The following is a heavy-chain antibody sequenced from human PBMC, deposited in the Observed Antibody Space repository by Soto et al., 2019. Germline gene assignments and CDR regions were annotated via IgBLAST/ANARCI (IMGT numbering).Heavy chain of an antibody. J-gene: IGHJ4*02. CDR1: GFTFSRYA. CDR2: INIDGRT. Sequence: EVQLLESGGGLVQPGGSLRLSCAASGFTFSRYAMSGVRQAPGKGPDWVSSINIDGRTYYTDSVNGRFTISRDDSKNTLYMQMNSLRAEDTAVYSCAKNYDFDNWGKGTLVTVSS. CDR3: AKNYDFDN. V-gene: IGHV3-23*01. D-gene: IGHD3-16*01.